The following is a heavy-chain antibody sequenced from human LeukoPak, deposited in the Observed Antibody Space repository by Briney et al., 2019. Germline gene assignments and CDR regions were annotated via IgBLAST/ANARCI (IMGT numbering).Heavy chain of an antibody. CDR2: INPNDGDT. Sequence: ASVKVSCKASGYTFTDYYMHWVRQAPGQGVEWMGWINPNDGDTNYAQKFQGRVTMTRDTSISTAHMEVSRLRSDDTAVYYCARANFLYCSSSTCLFDHWGQGTLVTVSS. J-gene: IGHJ4*02. D-gene: IGHD2-2*01. V-gene: IGHV1-2*02. CDR1: GYTFTDYY. CDR3: ARANFLYCSSSTCLFDH.